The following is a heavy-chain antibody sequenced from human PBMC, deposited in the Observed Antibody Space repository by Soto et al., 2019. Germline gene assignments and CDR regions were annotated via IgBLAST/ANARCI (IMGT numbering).Heavy chain of an antibody. V-gene: IGHV1-69*13. CDR3: ARGVGGMIWGAFDI. D-gene: IGHD1-26*01. Sequence: SVKVSCKASGCTFSSYAISWVRQAPGQGLEWMGGIIPIFGTANYAQKFQGRVTITADESTSTAYMELSSPRSEDTAVYYCARGVGGMIWGAFDIWGQGTMVTVSS. CDR2: IIPIFGTA. J-gene: IGHJ3*02. CDR1: GCTFSSYA.